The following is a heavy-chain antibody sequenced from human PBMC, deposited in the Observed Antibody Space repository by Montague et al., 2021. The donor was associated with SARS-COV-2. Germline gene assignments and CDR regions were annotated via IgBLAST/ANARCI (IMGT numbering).Heavy chain of an antibody. CDR2: INYSGST. V-gene: IGHV4-59*01. D-gene: IGHD6-13*01. J-gene: IGHJ4*02. CDR3: ARAPIYRSSWYAYFDY. Sequence: SETLSLTCTVSGDSMNNYYWSWIRQPPGKGLEWIGYINYSGSTHYNPSLQSRVTLSKDTSKNQFSLRLTPVTAADTAIYFCARAPIYRSSWYAYFDYWGQGTLVTVSS. CDR1: GDSMNNYY.